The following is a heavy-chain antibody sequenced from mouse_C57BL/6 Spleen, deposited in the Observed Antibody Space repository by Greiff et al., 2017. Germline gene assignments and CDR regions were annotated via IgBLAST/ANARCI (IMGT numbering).Heavy chain of an antibody. CDR3: ATYSSGYAWFAY. CDR1: GFNIKDYY. D-gene: IGHD3-2*02. J-gene: IGHJ3*01. CDR2: IDPEDGDT. V-gene: IGHV14-1*01. Sequence: VQLQQSGAELVRPGASVKLSCTASGFNIKDYYMHWVKQRPEQGLEWIGRIDPEDGDTEYAPKFQGQATMTADTSSNTAYLQLSSLTSEDTAVYYCATYSSGYAWFAYWGQGTLVTVSA.